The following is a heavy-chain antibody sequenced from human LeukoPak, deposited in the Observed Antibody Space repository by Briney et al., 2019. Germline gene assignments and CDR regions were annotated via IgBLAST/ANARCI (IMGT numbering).Heavy chain of an antibody. Sequence: GGSLRLSCAASGFTFSSYWMSWVRQAPGKGLEWVANIKQDGSEKYYVGSVKGRFAISRDNAKNSLYLQMNSLRAEDTAVYYCARDRNRDFNRPWGQGTLATVSS. CDR3: ARDRNRDFNRP. J-gene: IGHJ5*02. V-gene: IGHV3-7*01. CDR1: GFTFSSYW. D-gene: IGHD2/OR15-2a*01. CDR2: IKQDGSEK.